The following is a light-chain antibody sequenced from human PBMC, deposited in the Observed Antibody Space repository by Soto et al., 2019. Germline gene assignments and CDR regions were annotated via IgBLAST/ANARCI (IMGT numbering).Light chain of an antibody. CDR1: TSDIGTYNL. Sequence: QSALTQPASVSGSPGQAITISCTGTTSDIGTYNLVSWYQHYPRKAPKLMIYEGIKRPSGVSNRFSGSKSGNTAVLTISGLQAEDEADYYCCSYAGSGTDNYVFGSGTKLTVL. V-gene: IGLV2-23*01. CDR3: CSYAGSGTDNYV. J-gene: IGLJ1*01. CDR2: EGI.